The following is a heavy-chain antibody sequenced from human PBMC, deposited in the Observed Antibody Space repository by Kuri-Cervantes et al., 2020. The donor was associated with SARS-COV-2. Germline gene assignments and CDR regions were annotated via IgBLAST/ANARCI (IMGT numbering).Heavy chain of an antibody. D-gene: IGHD2-2*01. Sequence: GESLKISCAASGFTFSSYAMHWVRQAPGKGLEWVAVISYDGSNKYYADSVKGRFTISRDNSKNTLYLQMNSLRAGDTAVYYCARDRGIVVVPAEGYFDYWGQGTLVTVSS. V-gene: IGHV3-30-3*01. J-gene: IGHJ4*02. CDR1: GFTFSSYA. CDR3: ARDRGIVVVPAEGYFDY. CDR2: ISYDGSNK.